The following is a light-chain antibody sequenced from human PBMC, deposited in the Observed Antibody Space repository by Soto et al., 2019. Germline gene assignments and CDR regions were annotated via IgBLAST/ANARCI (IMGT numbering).Light chain of an antibody. CDR2: GAS. J-gene: IGKJ2*01. Sequence: EIVLTQSPGTLSLSPRERATLSCRASQSIFNNYLAWYQQKPGQAPRLLVYGASFRATGIPDRFSGSGSGTDLTLTISRLEPEDFAVYYCQQYGGSPFTFGQRTRLEIK. CDR3: QQYGGSPFT. V-gene: IGKV3-20*01. CDR1: QSIFNNY.